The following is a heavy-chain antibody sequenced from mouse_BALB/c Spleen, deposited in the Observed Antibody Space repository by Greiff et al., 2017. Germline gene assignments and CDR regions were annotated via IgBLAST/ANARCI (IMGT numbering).Heavy chain of an antibody. CDR1: GYTFTSYW. D-gene: IGHD2-14*01. CDR2: INPSTGYT. V-gene: IGHV1-7*01. CDR3: ASGYDDY. Sequence: QVHVKQSGAELAKPGASVKMSCKASGYTFTSYWMHWVKQRPGQGLEWIGYINPSTGYTEYNQKFKDKATLTADKTSSTAYMQLSSLTSEDSAVYYCASGYDDYWGQGTTLTVSA. J-gene: IGHJ2*01.